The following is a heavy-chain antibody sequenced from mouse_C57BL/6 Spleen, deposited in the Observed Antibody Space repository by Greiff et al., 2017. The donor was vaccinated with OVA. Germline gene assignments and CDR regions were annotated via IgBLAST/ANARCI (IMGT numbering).Heavy chain of an antibody. D-gene: IGHD3-2*02. Sequence: VQLQQSGAELVRPGTSVKVSCKASGYAFTNYLIEWVKQRPGQGLEWIGVINPGSGGTNYNEKFKGKATLTADKSSSTAYMQLSSLTSEDSAVYFCAHSSGYWYFDVWGTGTTVTVSS. V-gene: IGHV1-54*01. CDR1: GYAFTNYL. CDR2: INPGSGGT. J-gene: IGHJ1*03. CDR3: AHSSGYWYFDV.